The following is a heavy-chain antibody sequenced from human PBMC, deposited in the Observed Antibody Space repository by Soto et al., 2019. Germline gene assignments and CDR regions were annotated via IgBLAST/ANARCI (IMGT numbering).Heavy chain of an antibody. CDR1: GGSISSSYW. CDR2: IYHSGIT. D-gene: IGHD1-26*01. Sequence: SETLSLTCAVSGGSISSSYWWTWVRQAPGKGLQWIGEIYHSGITNYNPSLRSRVSMSVDKSNNEFSLSLTSVTAADTAVYYCARVYSGSYSDSWGQGTLVTVSS. V-gene: IGHV4-4*02. J-gene: IGHJ4*02. CDR3: ARVYSGSYSDS.